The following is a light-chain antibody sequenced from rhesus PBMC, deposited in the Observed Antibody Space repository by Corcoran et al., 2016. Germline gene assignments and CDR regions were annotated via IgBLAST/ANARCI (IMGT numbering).Light chain of an antibody. CDR3: CSYTTRNTDV. CDR2: EVT. V-gene: IGLV2S7*01. Sequence: QSAPTQPPSVSGSPGQSVTISCTGTSSDVGGSNYVSWYQQHPGKAPKLMIYEVTKRPSGVSDRFSGSRSGNTASLTISGLQAEDGADYYGCSYTTRNTDVFGSGTKLTVI. J-gene: IGLJ6*01. CDR1: SSDVGGSNY.